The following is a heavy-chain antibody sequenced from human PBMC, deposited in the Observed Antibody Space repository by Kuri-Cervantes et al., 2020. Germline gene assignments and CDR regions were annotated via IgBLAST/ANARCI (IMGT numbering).Heavy chain of an antibody. Sequence: GSLRLSCAVSDYSISSGYYWGWIRQPPGNGLEWIGSFYHGGSPYYNPSLKSRVTISVDTSKNQFSLNLTSVTAADTAVYFCAYNYDSSGYYNFDSWGQGTLVTVSS. CDR1: DYSISSGYY. CDR3: AYNYDSSGYYNFDS. D-gene: IGHD3-22*01. CDR2: FYHGGSP. J-gene: IGHJ4*02. V-gene: IGHV4-38-2*01.